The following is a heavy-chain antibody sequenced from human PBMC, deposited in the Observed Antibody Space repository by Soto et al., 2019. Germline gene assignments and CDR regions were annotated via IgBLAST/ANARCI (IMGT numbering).Heavy chain of an antibody. CDR3: ATGQRITMVRGDYYFDY. V-gene: IGHV1-46*01. J-gene: IGHJ4*02. D-gene: IGHD3-10*01. Sequence: QVQLVQSGAEVKKPGASVKVSCKAVGYALTSYYMHWVRQAPGQGLEWMGIINPSGGSTSFSQKFQDRVTMTRDTSTSTVYMELSSLRSDDTAVYYCATGQRITMVRGDYYFDYWGQGTLVTVSS. CDR2: INPSGGST. CDR1: GYALTSYY.